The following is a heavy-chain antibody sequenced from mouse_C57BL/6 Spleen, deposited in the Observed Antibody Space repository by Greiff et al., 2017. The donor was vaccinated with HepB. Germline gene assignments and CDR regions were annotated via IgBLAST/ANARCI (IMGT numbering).Heavy chain of an antibody. D-gene: IGHD1-1*01. J-gene: IGHJ2*01. Sequence: DVKLVESGGGLVKPGGSLKLSCAASGFTFSSYAMSWVRQTPEKRLEWVATISDGGSYTYYPDNVKGRFTISRDNAKNNLYLQMSHLKSEDTAMYNCARDRGSTPYYFDYWGQGTTLTVSS. CDR1: GFTFSSYA. CDR2: ISDGGSYT. CDR3: ARDRGSTPYYFDY. V-gene: IGHV5-4*01.